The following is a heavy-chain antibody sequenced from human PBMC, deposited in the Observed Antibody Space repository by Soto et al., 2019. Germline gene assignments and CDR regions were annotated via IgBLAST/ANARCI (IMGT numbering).Heavy chain of an antibody. J-gene: IGHJ4*02. V-gene: IGHV4-61*08. Sequence: SETLSLTCAVSGGSISSGGYSWSWIRQPPGKGLEWIGYIYYSGSTNYNPSLKSRVTISVDTSKNQFSLKLSSVTAADTAVYYCAREEGNPRLVYWGQGTLVTVSS. CDR1: GGSISSGGYS. CDR3: AREEGNPRLVY. D-gene: IGHD1-1*01. CDR2: IYYSGST.